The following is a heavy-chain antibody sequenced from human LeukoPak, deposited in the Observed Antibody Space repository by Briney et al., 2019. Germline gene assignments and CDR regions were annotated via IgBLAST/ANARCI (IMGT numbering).Heavy chain of an antibody. CDR1: GFTFSSYS. CDR3: ARRTNDGYCSSTSCYGKSYYYGMDV. Sequence: GGSLRLSCAASGFTFSSYSMNWVSQAPGKGLEWVSSISSSSSYIYYADSVKGRFTISRDNAKNSLHLQMNSLRAEDTAVYYCARRTNDGYCSSTSCYGKSYYYGMDVWGQGTTVTVSS. J-gene: IGHJ6*02. D-gene: IGHD2-2*01. V-gene: IGHV3-21*01. CDR2: ISSSSSYI.